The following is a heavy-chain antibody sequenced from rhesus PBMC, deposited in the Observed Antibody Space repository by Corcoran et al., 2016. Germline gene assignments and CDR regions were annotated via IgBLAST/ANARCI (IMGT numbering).Heavy chain of an antibody. CDR3: ARFRGRQLSD. CDR2: IMGKNGNT. D-gene: IGHD6-25*01. J-gene: IGHJ4*01. CDR1: GGSFSSNW. V-gene: IGHV4-80*01. Sequence: QVQLQESGPGLVKPSETLSLTCAVFGGSFSSNWWGWIRQPPGKGLEWIGEIMGKNGNTNYQPSLDRRITVSNDASKNQLSLKRRSLTAADTAVYYCARFRGRQLSDWGQRVLVTVS.